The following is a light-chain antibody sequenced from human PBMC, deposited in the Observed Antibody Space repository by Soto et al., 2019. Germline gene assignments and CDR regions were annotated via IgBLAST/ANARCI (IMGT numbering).Light chain of an antibody. J-gene: IGLJ1*01. CDR2: DVI. CDR1: SSDVGGYAF. V-gene: IGLV2-14*03. CDR3: CSYTSSTTGI. Sequence: QSALTQPASVSGSPGQSITISCTGTSSDVGGYAFVSWYQQHPVKAPKLLIYDVINRPSGVSNRFSGSKSGNTASLTISGLQADDEADYYCCSYTSSTTGIFGTGTKVTVL.